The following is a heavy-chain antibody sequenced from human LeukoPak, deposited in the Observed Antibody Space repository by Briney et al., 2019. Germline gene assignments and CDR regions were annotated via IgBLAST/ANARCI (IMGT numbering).Heavy chain of an antibody. V-gene: IGHV3-23*01. D-gene: IGHD6-19*01. CDR3: AKEGSSGWYSFFDY. Sequence: PSETLSLTCTVSGGSISSYYWSWVRQAPGKGLEWVSAISASGGSTYYADSVKGRFTVSRDKSKNTLYLQMTSLRAEDTAVYYCAKEGSSGWYSFFDYWGPGTLVTVSS. J-gene: IGHJ4*02. CDR2: ISASGGST. CDR1: GGSISSYY.